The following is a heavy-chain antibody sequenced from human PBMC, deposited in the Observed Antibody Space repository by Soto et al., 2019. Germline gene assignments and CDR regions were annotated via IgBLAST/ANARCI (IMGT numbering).Heavy chain of an antibody. Sequence: GGSLRLSCAASGFTFSSYSMNWVRQAPGKGLEWVSSISSSSSYIYYADSVKGRFTISRDNAKNSLYLQMNSLRAEDTAVYYCARDITDYGYYPPRSVWFDPWGQGNLVTVSS. D-gene: IGHD5-18*01. J-gene: IGHJ5*02. CDR1: GFTFSSYS. V-gene: IGHV3-21*01. CDR2: ISSSSSYI. CDR3: ARDITDYGYYPPRSVWFDP.